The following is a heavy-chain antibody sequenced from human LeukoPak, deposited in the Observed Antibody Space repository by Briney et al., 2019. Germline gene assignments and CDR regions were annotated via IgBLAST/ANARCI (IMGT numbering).Heavy chain of an antibody. CDR1: GYTFTSYY. CDR2: INPSGGST. Sequence: ASVKVSCKASGYTFTSYYMHWVRQAPGQGLEWMGIINPSGGSTSYAQKFQGRVTMTRDTSTSTVYMELSSLRSEDTALYYCARDRNVDLTWYYYGMDVWGQGTTVTVSS. V-gene: IGHV1-46*01. D-gene: IGHD6-13*01. CDR3: ARDRNVDLTWYYYGMDV. J-gene: IGHJ6*02.